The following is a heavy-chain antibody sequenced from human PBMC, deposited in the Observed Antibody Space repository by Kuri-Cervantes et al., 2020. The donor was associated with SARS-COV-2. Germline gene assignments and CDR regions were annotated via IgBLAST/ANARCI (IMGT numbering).Heavy chain of an antibody. Sequence: GRSLRPPCAASGFTFSSYSMNWVRQAPGKGLEWVSYISSSSSTIYYADSVKGRFTISRDNAKNSLYLQMNSLGDEDTAVYYCARAISSWFDYWGQGTLVTVSS. CDR3: ARAISSWFDY. CDR2: ISSSSSTI. V-gene: IGHV3-48*02. D-gene: IGHD6-13*01. J-gene: IGHJ4*02. CDR1: GFTFSSYS.